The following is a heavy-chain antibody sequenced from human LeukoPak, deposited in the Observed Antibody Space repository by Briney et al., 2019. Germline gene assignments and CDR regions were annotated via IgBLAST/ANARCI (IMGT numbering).Heavy chain of an antibody. CDR3: ARFGGAAFYFDN. V-gene: IGHV4-59*12. CDR2: IYYSGST. J-gene: IGHJ4*02. CDR1: GGSISSSF. D-gene: IGHD3-10*01. Sequence: PSETLSLTCTVSGGSISSSFWTWIRQPPGKGLEGIGYIYYSGSTNYKASLESRVTISLDTSKNQFSLQLTSVTAADTAVYYCARFGGAAFYFDNWSQGSLVTVSS.